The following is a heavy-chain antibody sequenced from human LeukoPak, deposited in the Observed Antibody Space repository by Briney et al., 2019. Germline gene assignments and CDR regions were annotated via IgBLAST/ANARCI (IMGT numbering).Heavy chain of an antibody. Sequence: SGGSLRLSCAASGFTFSSYGMSWVRQAPGKGLEWVSTISGNGGSTYYADSVKCRFTISRDNSKDTLYLQMNSLRAEDTAIYYCAKGNRYCSSTSCYQTSFDYWGQGTLVTVSS. J-gene: IGHJ4*02. CDR2: ISGNGGST. D-gene: IGHD2-2*01. V-gene: IGHV3-23*01. CDR1: GFTFSSYG. CDR3: AKGNRYCSSTSCYQTSFDY.